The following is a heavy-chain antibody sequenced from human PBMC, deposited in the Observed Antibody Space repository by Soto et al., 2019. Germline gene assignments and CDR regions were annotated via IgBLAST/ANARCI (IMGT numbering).Heavy chain of an antibody. Sequence: ESGPTLVNPTETLTLTCTVSGFSLSNPRMGVSWIRQPPGKALEWLAHIFSNDEKSYSTSLKSRLTISRDTSKSQVVLTMTNMDPVDTATYYCARIQRISMIVVCKPYFDYWGQGAMVTVSS. J-gene: IGHJ4*02. CDR2: IFSNDEK. V-gene: IGHV2-26*01. CDR1: GFSLSNPRMG. D-gene: IGHD3-22*01. CDR3: ARIQRISMIVVCKPYFDY.